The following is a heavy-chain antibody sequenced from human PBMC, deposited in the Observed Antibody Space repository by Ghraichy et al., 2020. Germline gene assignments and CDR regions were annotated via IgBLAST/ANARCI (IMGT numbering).Heavy chain of an antibody. V-gene: IGHV3-23*01. Sequence: LSLTCAASGFTFSSYAMSWFRQAPGKGLEWVSAISGSGGSTYYADSVKGRFTISRDNSKNTLYLQMNSLRAEDTAVYYCAKYYYDSSGYYPDYFDYWGQGTLVTVSS. CDR1: GFTFSSYA. CDR3: AKYYYDSSGYYPDYFDY. D-gene: IGHD3-22*01. CDR2: ISGSGGST. J-gene: IGHJ4*02.